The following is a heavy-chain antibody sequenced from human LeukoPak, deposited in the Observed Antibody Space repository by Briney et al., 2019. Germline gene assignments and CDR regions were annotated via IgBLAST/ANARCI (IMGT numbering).Heavy chain of an antibody. CDR1: GFTFSSYA. Sequence: GGSLRLSCSASGFTFSSYAMHWVRQAPGKGLEYVSAISSNGGSTYYADSVKGRFTISRDNSENTLYLQMSSLRAEDTAVYYCVKDWVYSYGPVGGYYFDYWGQGTLVTVSS. CDR2: ISSNGGST. J-gene: IGHJ4*02. V-gene: IGHV3-64D*06. CDR3: VKDWVYSYGPVGGYYFDY. D-gene: IGHD5-18*01.